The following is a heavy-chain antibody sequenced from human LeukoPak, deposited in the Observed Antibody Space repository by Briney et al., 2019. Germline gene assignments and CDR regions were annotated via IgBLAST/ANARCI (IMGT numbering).Heavy chain of an antibody. CDR1: GYTFTSYD. CDR2: MTPNSGNT. V-gene: IGHV1-8*01. J-gene: IGHJ4*02. D-gene: IGHD3-22*01. Sequence: GASVKVSCKASGYTFTSYDINWVRQATGQGLGWLGWMTPNSGNTGYAQKFQGRVTMTRNTSISTAYMELSSLRSEDTAVYYCARWRRDSSGYYILDYWGQGTLVTVSS. CDR3: ARWRRDSSGYYILDY.